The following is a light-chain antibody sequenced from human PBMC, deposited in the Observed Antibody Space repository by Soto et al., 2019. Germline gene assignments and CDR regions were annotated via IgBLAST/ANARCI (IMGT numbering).Light chain of an antibody. J-gene: IGKJ2*01. CDR1: QSVSNTS. CDR2: RST. CDR3: QQDGSSPPYT. Sequence: EVVLTQSPGTLSLSPGERATLSCRASQSVSNTSLAWHQQKRGQSPNLLILRSTDRATGIPDRFSGSGSGRRVCVTMSSLGAEDWTVYYCQQDGSSPPYTFGQGTKLEIK. V-gene: IGKV3-20*01.